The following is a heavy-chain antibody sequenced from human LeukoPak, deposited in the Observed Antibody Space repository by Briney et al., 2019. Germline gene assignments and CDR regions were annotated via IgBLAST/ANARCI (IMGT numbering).Heavy chain of an antibody. CDR1: GYTFTSYY. V-gene: IGHV1-46*01. D-gene: IGHD6-19*01. J-gene: IGHJ4*02. CDR2: INPSGGST. Sequence: ASVKVSCKASGYTFTSYYMHWVRQAPGQGLEWMGIINPSGGSTSYAQKFQGRVTMTRDTSTSTVYMELSSLRSEDTAVYYCERVHSSGWYEYWGQGTLVTVSS. CDR3: ERVHSSGWYEY.